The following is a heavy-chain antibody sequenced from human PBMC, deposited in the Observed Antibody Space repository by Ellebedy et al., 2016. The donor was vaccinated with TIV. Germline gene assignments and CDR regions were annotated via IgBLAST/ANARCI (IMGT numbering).Heavy chain of an antibody. D-gene: IGHD6-13*01. Sequence: GGSLRLSCAASGFTFSTYTMNWVRQAPGKGLEWVSCIDSSAHYIYYADSVKGRFTISRDNAKSSLYLQIDSLRAEDTAVYYCARERLAIAAAFDYWGQGTLVTVSS. V-gene: IGHV3-21*01. CDR3: ARERLAIAAAFDY. J-gene: IGHJ4*02. CDR2: IDSSAHYI. CDR1: GFTFSTYT.